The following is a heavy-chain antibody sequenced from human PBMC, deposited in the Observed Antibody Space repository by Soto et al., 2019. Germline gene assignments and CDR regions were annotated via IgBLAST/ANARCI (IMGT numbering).Heavy chain of an antibody. CDR2: IYYSGST. Sequence: PSETLSLTCAVYGGSFSGYYWSWIRQPPGKGLEWIGYIYYSGSTYYNPSLKSRVTISVDTSKNQFSLKLSSVTAADTAVYYCARGENHILTGYSIPHSLDYWGQGTLVTVSS. CDR3: ARGENHILTGYSIPHSLDY. CDR1: GGSFSGYY. V-gene: IGHV4-34*09. D-gene: IGHD3-9*01. J-gene: IGHJ4*02.